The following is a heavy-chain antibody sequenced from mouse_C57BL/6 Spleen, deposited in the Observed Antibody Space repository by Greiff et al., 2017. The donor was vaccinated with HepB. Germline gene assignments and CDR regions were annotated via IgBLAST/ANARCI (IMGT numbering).Heavy chain of an antibody. Sequence: VQLQQSGPELVKPGASVKISCKASGYTFTDYYMNWVKQSHGKSLEWIGDINPNNGGTSYNQKFKGKATLTVDKSSSTAYMELRSLTSEDSAVYYCARALRELRDWYFDVWGTGTTVTVSS. CDR2: INPNNGGT. J-gene: IGHJ1*03. CDR1: GYTFTDYY. D-gene: IGHD1-1*01. V-gene: IGHV1-26*01. CDR3: ARALRELRDWYFDV.